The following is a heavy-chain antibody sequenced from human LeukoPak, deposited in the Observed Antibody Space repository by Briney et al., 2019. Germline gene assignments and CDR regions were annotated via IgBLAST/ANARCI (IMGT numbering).Heavy chain of an antibody. CDR3: ARGRDDNYDFWSGYGEVFDY. Sequence: SETLSLTCTVSGGSISSYYWSWIRQPPGKGLEWIGFIYDSGSTNYNPSLKSRVTISVDTSKNQFSLKLRSVTAADTAVYYCARGRDDNYDFWSGYGEVFDYWGQGTLVTVSS. CDR1: GGSISSYY. D-gene: IGHD3-3*01. V-gene: IGHV4-59*01. CDR2: IYDSGST. J-gene: IGHJ4*02.